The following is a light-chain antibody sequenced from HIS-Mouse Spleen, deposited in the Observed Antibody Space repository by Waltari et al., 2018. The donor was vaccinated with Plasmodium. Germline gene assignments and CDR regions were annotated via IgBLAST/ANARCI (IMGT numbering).Light chain of an antibody. CDR1: RRTVGCYNF. J-gene: IGLJ2*01. CDR3: CSYAGSYTLV. V-gene: IGLV2-11*01. CDR2: DVS. Sequence: QSALTQPRPVSGSPAQSVTISCTGTRRTVGCYNFVSWYQQPPGKAPKLMIYDVSTRPSGVPDRFSGSKSGNTASLTISGLQAEDEADYYCCSYAGSYTLVFGGGTKLTVL.